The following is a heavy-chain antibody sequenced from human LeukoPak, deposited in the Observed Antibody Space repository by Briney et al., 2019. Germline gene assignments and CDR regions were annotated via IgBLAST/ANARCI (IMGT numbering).Heavy chain of an antibody. CDR3: AKHCSGYCNTASEKRFDP. D-gene: IGHD2-2*03. CDR1: GFTVSSYS. Sequence: PGGSLRLSCAAYGFTVSSYSMNWVRQAPGKGLEWVSGIGSNSVPTVYADSVKGRFTISRDNSKSMLYLQMDSLRVEDTAVYYCAKHCSGYCNTASEKRFDPWGQGTLVTVSS. J-gene: IGHJ5*02. CDR2: IGSNSVPT. V-gene: IGHV3-23*01.